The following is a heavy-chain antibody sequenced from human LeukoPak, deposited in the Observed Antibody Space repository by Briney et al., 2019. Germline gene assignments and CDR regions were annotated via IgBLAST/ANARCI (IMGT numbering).Heavy chain of an antibody. Sequence: VASVKVSCKASGYTFTGYYMHWVRQAPGQGLEWMGWINPNSGGTNYAQKFQGRVTMTRDTSISTAYMELSRLRSDDTAVYCCARDSDYIWGSYRYTFAYWGQGTLVTVSS. V-gene: IGHV1-2*02. J-gene: IGHJ4*02. D-gene: IGHD3-16*02. CDR2: INPNSGGT. CDR1: GYTFTGYY. CDR3: ARDSDYIWGSYRYTFAY.